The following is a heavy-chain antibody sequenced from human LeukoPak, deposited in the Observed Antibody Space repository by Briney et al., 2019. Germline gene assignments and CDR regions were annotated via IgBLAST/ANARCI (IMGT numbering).Heavy chain of an antibody. Sequence: LSGGSLSLSCAASGFTFSTYAMRWVRQAPGKGLEWVSSVSGRGGNTHYADSVKGRFTISSDNSKNTLSLQMKSLRADDTAVYYCSKSGLPRFVYWGQGTLVSVSS. D-gene: IGHD4-11*01. CDR2: VSGRGGNT. J-gene: IGHJ4*02. V-gene: IGHV3-23*01. CDR3: SKSGLPRFVY. CDR1: GFTFSTYA.